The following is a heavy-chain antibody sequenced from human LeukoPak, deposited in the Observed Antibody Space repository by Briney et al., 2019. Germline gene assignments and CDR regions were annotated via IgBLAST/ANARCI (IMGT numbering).Heavy chain of an antibody. CDR2: ISSSGTFI. CDR1: GFTFEDYA. V-gene: IGHV3-21*01. CDR3: ARGSLQALENMDV. J-gene: IGHJ6*03. D-gene: IGHD3-3*01. Sequence: GGSLRLSCAASGFTFEDYAMHWVRQAPGKGLEWVSSISSSGTFIYYADSVKGRFTISRDNSKNTLYLQMNSLRAEDTAVYYCARGSLQALENMDVWGKGTTVTISS.